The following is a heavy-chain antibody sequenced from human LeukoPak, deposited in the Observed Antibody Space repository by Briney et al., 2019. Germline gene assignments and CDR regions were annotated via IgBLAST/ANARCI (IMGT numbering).Heavy chain of an antibody. D-gene: IGHD6-19*01. J-gene: IGHJ4*02. CDR1: GFTFDDYA. CDR2: ISWDGGTI. V-gene: IGHV3-43D*03. CDR3: ANDIAPNTGGWTRGFDY. Sequence: GGSLRLSCAASGFTFDDYAMHWVRQAPGKGLEWVSLISWDGGTIFYADSVKGRFTISRDNSKNSLFLQMNSLRAEDTALYYCANDIAPNTGGWTRGFDYWGQGTLVTVSS.